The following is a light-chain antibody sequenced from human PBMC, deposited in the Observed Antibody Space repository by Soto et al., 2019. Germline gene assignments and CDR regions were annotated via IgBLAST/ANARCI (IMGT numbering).Light chain of an antibody. CDR3: QQYSRAPIP. Sequence: EIVLTQSPGTLSLSPVEGATLSCRASQSVSRNYLAWYQQKPGQAPRLLIYTASRRATGIPDRFSGSGSGTDFTLTISRLQPEDSAVYYCQQYSRAPIPFGQGT. CDR2: TAS. J-gene: IGKJ5*01. CDR1: QSVSRNY. V-gene: IGKV3-20*01.